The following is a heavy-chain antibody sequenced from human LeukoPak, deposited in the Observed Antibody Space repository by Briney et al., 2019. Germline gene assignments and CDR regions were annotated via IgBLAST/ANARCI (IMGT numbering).Heavy chain of an antibody. J-gene: IGHJ4*02. D-gene: IGHD5-18*01. V-gene: IGHV6-1*01. CDR1: GDSVSSNSAT. Sequence: SQTLSLTCAISGDSVSSNSATWNWLRQSPSRGLEWLGRTYYRSKWFYDYAVSVKSRITVNPDTSKNQFSLQLNSVTPEDTAVYYCARWPTTDAGYSYGYPFDYWGQGTLVTVSS. CDR3: ARWPTTDAGYSYGYPFDY. CDR2: TYYRSKWFY.